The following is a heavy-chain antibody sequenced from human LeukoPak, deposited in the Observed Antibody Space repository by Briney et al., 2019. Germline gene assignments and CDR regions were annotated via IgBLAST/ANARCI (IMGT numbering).Heavy chain of an antibody. D-gene: IGHD2-2*01. J-gene: IGHJ4*02. CDR2: IYYSGST. Sequence: SETLSLTCTVSGGSISSISYYWGWIRQPPGKGLEWIGSIYYSGSTYYNPSLKSRVTISVDTSKNQFSLKLSSVTAADTAVYYCARHLAGGYCRSTSCYGPGLGYWGQGTLVTVSS. CDR3: ARHLAGGYCRSTSCYGPGLGY. V-gene: IGHV4-39*01. CDR1: GGSISSISYY.